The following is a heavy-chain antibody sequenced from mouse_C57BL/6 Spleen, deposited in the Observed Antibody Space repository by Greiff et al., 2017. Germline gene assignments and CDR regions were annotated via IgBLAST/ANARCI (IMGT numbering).Heavy chain of an antibody. CDR3: SIWSYYGRSDRYFDV. CDR2: INPYNGGT. V-gene: IGHV1-19*01. CDR1: GYTFTDYY. Sequence: EVQLQQSGPVLVKPGASVKMSCKASGYTFTDYYMHWVKQSHGKSLEWIGVINPYNGGTSYNQKYKGKATLTVDKSASTAYLELNSLTSEDAAVDYCSIWSYYGRSDRYFDVWGTGTTVTVAS. D-gene: IGHD1-1*01. J-gene: IGHJ1*03.